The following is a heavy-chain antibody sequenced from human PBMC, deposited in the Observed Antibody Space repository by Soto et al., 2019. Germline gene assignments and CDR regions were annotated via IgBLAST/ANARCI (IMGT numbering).Heavy chain of an antibody. Sequence: QVQLVQSGAEVKQPGSSVKVSCKPSGGSFNSYSMSWVRQAPGQGLEWMGNVIPIFGTPTYAQTFKGRVSISADLSTNTVYMELTSLKFEDTAVYFCAREWANSSGYPFDIWGPGTLVAVSS. CDR2: VIPIFGTP. CDR1: GGSFNSYS. J-gene: IGHJ4*02. V-gene: IGHV1-69*15. D-gene: IGHD3-22*01. CDR3: AREWANSSGYPFDI.